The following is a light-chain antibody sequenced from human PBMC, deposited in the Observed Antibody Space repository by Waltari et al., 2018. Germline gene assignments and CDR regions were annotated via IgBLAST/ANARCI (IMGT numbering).Light chain of an antibody. CDR2: DVT. V-gene: IGLV2-11*01. CDR3: CSYAGSYTLL. CDR1: SSDVGGYHY. J-gene: IGLJ3*02. Sequence: QSALTQPRSVSGSPGQSVTISCTGTSSDVGGYHYSSWYQQHPAKAPKLMIYDVTKRPSGVPDRFSASKSGNTASLTISGLQTEDEADYYCCSYAGSYTLLFGGGTKLTVL.